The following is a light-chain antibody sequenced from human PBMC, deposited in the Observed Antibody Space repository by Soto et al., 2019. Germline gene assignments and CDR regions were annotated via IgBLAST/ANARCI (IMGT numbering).Light chain of an antibody. J-gene: IGKJ2*01. Sequence: IQLTQSPSSLSASVGDRVTITCRASQGISSYLAWYQQKPGKAPKLLIYAASTLQSGVPSRFSGSGSVTDFTLTISSLQPEDFATYYCQQLNRYPYTFGQGTKLEIK. CDR1: QGISSY. CDR2: AAS. V-gene: IGKV1-9*01. CDR3: QQLNRYPYT.